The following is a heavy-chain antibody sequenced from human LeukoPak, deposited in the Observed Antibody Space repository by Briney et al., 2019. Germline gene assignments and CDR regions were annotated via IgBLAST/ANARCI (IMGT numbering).Heavy chain of an antibody. D-gene: IGHD6-13*01. CDR1: GFTFSDYD. V-gene: IGHV3-11*04. CDR3: ARAIAGRNGYYYYHHYMDV. Sequence: PGGSLRLSCAASGFTFSDYDMSWIRQAPGKGLEWVSYISSSGSTIYYADSVKGRFTISRDNSKNSLYLQMNSLRAEDTAVYYCARAIAGRNGYYYYHHYMDVWGKGTTVTVSS. CDR2: ISSSGSTI. J-gene: IGHJ6*03.